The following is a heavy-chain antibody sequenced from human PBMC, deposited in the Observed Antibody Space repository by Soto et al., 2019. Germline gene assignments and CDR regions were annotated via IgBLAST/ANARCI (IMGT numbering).Heavy chain of an antibody. V-gene: IGHV3-30*18. J-gene: IGHJ2*01. CDR2: ISCSGSNK. Sequence: GGSLRLSCAASGFTFSSYGMHWVRQAPGKGLEWVAGISCSGSNKYYADSVKGRFTISRDNSKNTLYLHINSLTAGDTAVYYCAKEVLDWYFDLWGRGTLVTVSS. CDR1: GFTFSSYG. CDR3: AKEVLDWYFDL.